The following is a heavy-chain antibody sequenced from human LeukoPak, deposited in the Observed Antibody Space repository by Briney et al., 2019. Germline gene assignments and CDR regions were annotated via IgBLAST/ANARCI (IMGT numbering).Heavy chain of an antibody. CDR1: GFTFSSYA. CDR2: ISYDGSNK. Sequence: PGRSLRLSCAASGFTFSSYAMHWVRQAPGKGLEWVAVISYDGSNKYYADSVKGRFTISRDNSKNTLYLQMNSLRAEDTAVYYCAKEDPVYSKWGQGTLVTVSS. CDR3: AKEDPVYSK. J-gene: IGHJ4*02. D-gene: IGHD5-18*01. V-gene: IGHV3-30-3*01.